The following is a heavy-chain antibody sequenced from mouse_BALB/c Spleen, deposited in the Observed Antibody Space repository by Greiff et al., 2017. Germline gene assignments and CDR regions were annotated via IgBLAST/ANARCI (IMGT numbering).Heavy chain of an antibody. CDR1: GFSLTSYG. CDR2: IWAGGST. D-gene: IGHD2-4*01. V-gene: IGHV2-9*02. Sequence: VMLVESGPGLVAPSQSLSITCTVSGFSLTSYGVHWVRQPPGKGLEWLGVIWAGGSTNYNSALMSRLSISKDNSKSQVFLKMNSLQTDDTAMYYCARFYDYDSAAYWGQGTLVTVSA. J-gene: IGHJ3*01. CDR3: ARFYDYDSAAY.